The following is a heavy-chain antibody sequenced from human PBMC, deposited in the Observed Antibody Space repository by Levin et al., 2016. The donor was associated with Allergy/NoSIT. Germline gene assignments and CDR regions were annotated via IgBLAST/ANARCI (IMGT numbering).Heavy chain of an antibody. J-gene: IGHJ4*02. D-gene: IGHD6-13*01. CDR2: INAGNGNT. CDR3: ARDWGELAAAGPPPLDY. V-gene: IGHV1-3*01. Sequence: WVRQAPGQRLEWMGWINAGNGNTKYSQKFQGRVTITRDTSASTAYMELSSLRSEDTAVYYCARDWGELAAAGPPPLDYWGQGTLVTVSS.